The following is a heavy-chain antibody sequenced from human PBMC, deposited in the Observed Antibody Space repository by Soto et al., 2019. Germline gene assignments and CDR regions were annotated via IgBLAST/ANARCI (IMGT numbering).Heavy chain of an antibody. J-gene: IGHJ3*02. Sequence: QVQLQESGPGLVKPSPTLSLTCTVSGGSISCGDYSWGWIRQPPGTALEWFGYIYYSGSTYYNPSLKSRVTIAVDTSKTQFSLKLSSVTAADTAVYYCASERTSAFDIWGQGTMVTVSS. V-gene: IGHV4-30-4*01. CDR2: IYYSGST. CDR1: GGSISCGDYS. CDR3: ASERTSAFDI.